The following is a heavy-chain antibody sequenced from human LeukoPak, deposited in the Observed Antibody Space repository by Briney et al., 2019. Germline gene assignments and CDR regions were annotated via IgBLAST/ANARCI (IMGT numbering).Heavy chain of an antibody. CDR1: GGSISNNNW. CDR2: IYHSGTT. D-gene: IGHD3-10*01. J-gene: IGHJ5*02. V-gene: IGHV4-4*02. CDR3: AIKPPSGGFGTGWLVP. Sequence: SETLSLTCSVSGGSISNNNWWSWVRQSPGKGLEWIGNIYHSGTTHYNPYLKSPATISVDKSKNQFSLKLNSVTAADTAVYYCAIKPPSGGFGTGWLVPWGQGTLVTVSS.